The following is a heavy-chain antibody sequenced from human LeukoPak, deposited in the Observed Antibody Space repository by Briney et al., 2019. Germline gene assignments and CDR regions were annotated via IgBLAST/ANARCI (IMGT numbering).Heavy chain of an antibody. V-gene: IGHV4-38-2*02. Sequence: SETLFLTCTVSGYSISSGYYWGWIRQPPGKGLEWIGSIYHSGSAYYNASLKSRVTISVDTAKNQFSLRLTSVTAADTAVYYCAKDPFDYWGQGTLVTVSS. CDR2: IYHSGSA. CDR1: GYSISSGYY. CDR3: AKDPFDY. J-gene: IGHJ4*02.